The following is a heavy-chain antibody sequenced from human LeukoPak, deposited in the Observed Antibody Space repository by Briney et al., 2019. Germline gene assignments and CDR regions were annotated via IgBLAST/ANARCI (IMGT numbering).Heavy chain of an antibody. CDR1: GFTFTSSA. CDR3: AAVANDFWSGYYSDY. CDR2: IVVGSGNT. V-gene: IGHV1-58*02. D-gene: IGHD3-3*01. Sequence: ASVKVSCKASGFTFTSSAMQWVRQAHGQRLEWIGWIVVGSGNTNYAQKFQERVAITRDMSTSTAYMELSSLRSEDTAVYYCAAVANDFWSGYYSDYWGQGTLVTVSS. J-gene: IGHJ4*02.